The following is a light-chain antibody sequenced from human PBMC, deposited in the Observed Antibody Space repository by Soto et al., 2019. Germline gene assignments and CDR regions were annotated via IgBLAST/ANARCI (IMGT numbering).Light chain of an antibody. Sequence: AIQMTQSPSSLSASVVDRVTITCRSSQDISNDLGWYQEKPGQAPKRLIYAASNLQSGVPSRFSGSGSGTDFTLTLRILQPEDFATYYCLQDYNYPWTFGQGTKVEI. CDR3: LQDYNYPWT. CDR1: QDISND. CDR2: AAS. J-gene: IGKJ1*01. V-gene: IGKV1-6*01.